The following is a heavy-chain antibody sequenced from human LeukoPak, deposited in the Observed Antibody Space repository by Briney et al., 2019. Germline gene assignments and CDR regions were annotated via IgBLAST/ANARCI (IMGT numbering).Heavy chain of an antibody. CDR1: GYTFTSYG. V-gene: IGHV1-18*01. CDR2: ISAYNGNT. D-gene: IGHD4-17*01. J-gene: IGHJ4*02. CDR3: ARVLRLTVTTPFDY. Sequence: ASVKVSCKASGYTFTSYGISWVRQAPGQGLEWMGWISAYNGNTNYAQKLQGRVTMTTDTSTSTAYMELRSLRSDDTAVYYCARVLRLTVTTPFDYWGQGTLVTVSS.